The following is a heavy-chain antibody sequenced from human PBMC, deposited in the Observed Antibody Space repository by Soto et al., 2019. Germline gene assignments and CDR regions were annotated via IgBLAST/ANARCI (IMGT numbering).Heavy chain of an antibody. CDR2: ISAYNGNT. V-gene: IGHV1-18*01. CDR1: GYTFTNYG. D-gene: IGHD3-10*01. CDR3: ARGVGSGSYYNQYNWFDP. Sequence: ASVKVSCKASGYTFTNYGISWERQAPGQGLEWMGWISAYNGNTKYAQKFQGRVTMTTDTSTSTAYMELRSLRSDDTAVYYCARGVGSGSYYNQYNWFDPWGQGTLVTVSS. J-gene: IGHJ5*02.